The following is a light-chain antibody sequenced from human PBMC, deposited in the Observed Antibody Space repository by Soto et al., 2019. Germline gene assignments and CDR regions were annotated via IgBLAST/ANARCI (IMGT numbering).Light chain of an antibody. CDR2: AVS. J-gene: IGLJ3*02. CDR1: SSDVGGYNY. CDR3: SSYTSSSWV. Sequence: QSALTQPASVSGSPGQSITISCTGTSSDVGGYNYVSWYQQHPGKAPKLMIYAVSNRPSGVSNRFSGSKSGNTASLTISGLQAEDEADYYCSSYTSSSWVFGGGTKVTVL. V-gene: IGLV2-14*01.